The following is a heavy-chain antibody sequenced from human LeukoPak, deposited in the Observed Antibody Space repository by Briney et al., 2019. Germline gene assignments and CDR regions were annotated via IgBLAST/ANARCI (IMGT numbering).Heavy chain of an antibody. J-gene: IGHJ6*04. CDR2: IYSGGST. V-gene: IGHV3-53*01. D-gene: IGHD3-10*01. CDR1: GFTVSNNY. CDR3: ARETDGSGRPYYYYGMDV. Sequence: GGSLRLSCAASGFTVSNNYMSWVRQAPGKGLEWVSVIYSGGSTYYADSVKGRFTISRDNSKNTLYLQMNSLRAEDTAVYYCARETDGSGRPYYYYGMDVWGKGTTVTVSS.